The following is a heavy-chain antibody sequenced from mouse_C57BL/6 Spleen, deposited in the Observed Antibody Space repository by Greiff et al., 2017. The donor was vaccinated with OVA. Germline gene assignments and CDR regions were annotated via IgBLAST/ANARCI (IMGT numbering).Heavy chain of an antibody. J-gene: IGHJ2*01. CDR2: ISYDGSN. CDR3: ARREYYFDY. V-gene: IGHV3-6*01. CDR1: GYSITSGYY. Sequence: ESGPGLVKPSQSLSLTCSVTGYSITSGYYWNWIRQFPGNKLEWMGYISYDGSNNYNPSLKNRISITRDTSKNQFFLKLNSVTTEDTATYYCARREYYFDYWGQGTTLTVSS.